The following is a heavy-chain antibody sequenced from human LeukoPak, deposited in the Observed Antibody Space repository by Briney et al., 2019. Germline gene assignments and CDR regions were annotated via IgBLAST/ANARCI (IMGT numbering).Heavy chain of an antibody. CDR2: IYYSGST. CDR3: TRDKGGYLKDGFDI. Sequence: SETLSLTCTVSGGSISSYYWSWIRQPPGKGLEWIGYIYYSGSTNYNPSLKSRITISVDTSKNQFSLRLSSVTAADTAVYYCTRDKGGYLKDGFDIWGQGTMVTVSS. V-gene: IGHV4-59*01. D-gene: IGHD6-25*01. J-gene: IGHJ3*02. CDR1: GGSISSYY.